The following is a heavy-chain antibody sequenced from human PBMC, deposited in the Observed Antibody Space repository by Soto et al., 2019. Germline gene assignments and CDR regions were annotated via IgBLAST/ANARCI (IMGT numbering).Heavy chain of an antibody. D-gene: IGHD3-10*02. V-gene: IGHV1-69*01. CDR1: GGTFSSYA. J-gene: IGHJ1*01. CDR2: IIPIFGTA. Sequence: QVQLVQSGAEVKKPGSSVKVSCKASGGTFSSYAISWVRQAPGQGLDWMGGIIPIFGTANYAQKFQGRVTITAEDSTSTAYTELSSLGSEDTAVYYCASTDVAEYFQHWGQGTLVTVSS. CDR3: ASTDVAEYFQH.